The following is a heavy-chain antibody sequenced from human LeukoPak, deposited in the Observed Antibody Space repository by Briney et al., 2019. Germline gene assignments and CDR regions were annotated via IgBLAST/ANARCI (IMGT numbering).Heavy chain of an antibody. V-gene: IGHV1-69*13. D-gene: IGHD3-9*01. J-gene: IGHJ5*02. CDR1: GGTFSSYA. Sequence: SVKVSCKASGGTFSSYAISWVRQAPGQGLEWMGGIIPIFGTANYAQKFQGRVTITADESTSTAYMELSSLRSEDTAVYYCARDPQTARRYDILTGGSWFDPWGQGTLVTVSS. CDR3: ARDPQTARRYDILTGGSWFDP. CDR2: IIPIFGTA.